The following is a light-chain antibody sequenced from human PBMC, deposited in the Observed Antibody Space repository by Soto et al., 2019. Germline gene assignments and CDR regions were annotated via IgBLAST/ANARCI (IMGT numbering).Light chain of an antibody. Sequence: DIQMTQSPSSLSVSVGDRVTINCRASQNIAAYLNWYQQRPGKAPRLLIYGSSNLQSGVPSTFSGSGSGTDFTLTISSLQADDFATYYCQQNYITPYTFGQGTKLQIK. CDR2: GSS. V-gene: IGKV1-39*01. CDR1: QNIAAY. J-gene: IGKJ2*01. CDR3: QQNYITPYT.